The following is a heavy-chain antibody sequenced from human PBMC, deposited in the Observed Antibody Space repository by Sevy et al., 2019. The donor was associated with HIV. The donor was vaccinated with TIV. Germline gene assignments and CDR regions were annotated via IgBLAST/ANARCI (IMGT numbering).Heavy chain of an antibody. CDR2: ISANTG. CDR3: ARRRRYDFWGIDY. CDR1: GYTFTTYG. V-gene: IGHV1-18*04. Sequence: ASVKVSCQASGYTFTTYGFSWVRQAPGQGLEWMGWISANTGARSLQDRITMTTDASTSTAYMEVRSLRSEDSAVYYCARRRRYDFWGIDYWGQGTLVTVSS. D-gene: IGHD3-3*01. J-gene: IGHJ4*02.